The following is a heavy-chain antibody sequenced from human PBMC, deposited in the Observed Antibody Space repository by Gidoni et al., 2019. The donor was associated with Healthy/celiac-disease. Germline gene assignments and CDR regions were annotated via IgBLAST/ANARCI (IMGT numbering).Heavy chain of an antibody. CDR2: INHSGST. Sequence: QVQLQQWGAGLLKPSETLSLTCAVYGGSFSGSYWRWIRQPPGKGLEWIGEINHSGSTNYNPSLKSRVTISVDTSKNQFSLKLSSVTAADTAVYYCARGHPGDYDILTGYYYWYFDLWGRGTLVTVSS. V-gene: IGHV4-34*01. J-gene: IGHJ2*01. D-gene: IGHD3-9*01. CDR3: ARGHPGDYDILTGYYYWYFDL. CDR1: GGSFSGSY.